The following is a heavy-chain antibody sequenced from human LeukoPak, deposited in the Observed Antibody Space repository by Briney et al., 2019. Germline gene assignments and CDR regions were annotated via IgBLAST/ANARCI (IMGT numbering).Heavy chain of an antibody. CDR1: GFTFSNYA. D-gene: IGHD4-17*01. J-gene: IGHJ3*02. V-gene: IGHV3-9*03. CDR2: ISWNSGSI. Sequence: GGSLRLSCAASGFTFSNYAMHWVRQAPGKGLEWVSGISWNSGSIGYADSVKGRFTISRDNAKNSLYLQMNSLRAEDMALYYCAKSDYGDYGPAAFDIWGQGTMVTVSS. CDR3: AKSDYGDYGPAAFDI.